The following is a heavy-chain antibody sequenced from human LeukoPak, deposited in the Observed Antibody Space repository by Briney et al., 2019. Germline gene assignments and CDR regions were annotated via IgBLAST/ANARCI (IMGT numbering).Heavy chain of an antibody. D-gene: IGHD3-10*01. CDR3: AKSVGGYFDY. CDR2: VSSDGGTK. V-gene: IGHV3-30*18. CDR1: KFTFSNYG. J-gene: IGHJ4*02. Sequence: GGSLRLSCTASKFTFSNYGMQWVRQAPGKGLEWVAVVSSDGGTKYYADSVKGRFTISRDNSKNTLYLQMNSLRAEDTAVYYCAKSVGGYFDYWGQGTLVTVSS.